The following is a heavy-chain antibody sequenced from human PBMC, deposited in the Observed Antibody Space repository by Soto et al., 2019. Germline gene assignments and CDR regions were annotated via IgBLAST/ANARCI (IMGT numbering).Heavy chain of an antibody. D-gene: IGHD1-1*01. V-gene: IGHV6-1*01. CDR2: TYYRSKWNN. CDR1: GNKVSTNSDG. CDR3: ARNSWNAPPALDF. Sequence: QTLSLTCVVYGNKVSTNSDGWNWIRQSKSRGLEWLGRTYYRSKWNNDYAASVKSRITVNPDTSKNQFSLHLNSVTPEDTGVYYCARNSWNAPPALDFWGQGSRVAVTA. J-gene: IGHJ4*02.